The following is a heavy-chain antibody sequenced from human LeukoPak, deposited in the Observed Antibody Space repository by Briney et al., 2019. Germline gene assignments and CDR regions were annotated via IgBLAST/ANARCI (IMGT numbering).Heavy chain of an antibody. CDR2: IRYDGSNK. Sequence: PGGSLRLSCAASGFTFSSYGMHWVRQAPGKGLEWVAFIRYDGSNKYYADSVKGRFTISRDNSKSTLYLQMNSLRAEDTAVYYCAKDPAGYSSGWNGGYYYMDVWGKGTTVTVSS. J-gene: IGHJ6*03. CDR1: GFTFSSYG. V-gene: IGHV3-30*02. CDR3: AKDPAGYSSGWNGGYYYMDV. D-gene: IGHD6-19*01.